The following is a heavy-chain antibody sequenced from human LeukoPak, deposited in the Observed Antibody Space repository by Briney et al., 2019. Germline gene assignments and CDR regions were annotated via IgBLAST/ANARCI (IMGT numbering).Heavy chain of an antibody. CDR1: GGSISSGSYY. CDR2: IYTSGST. J-gene: IGHJ5*02. D-gene: IGHD6-6*01. V-gene: IGHV4-61*02. Sequence: SETLSLTCTVSGGSISSGSYYWSWIRQPAGKGLEWIGRIYTSGSTNYNPSLKSRVTISVDTSKNQFSLKLSSVTAADTAVYYCAREGIGSSSGTWGQGTLVTVSS. CDR3: AREGIGSSSGT.